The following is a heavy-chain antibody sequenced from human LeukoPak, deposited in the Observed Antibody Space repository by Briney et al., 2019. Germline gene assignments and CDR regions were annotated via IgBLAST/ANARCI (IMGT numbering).Heavy chain of an antibody. CDR2: IKIDGAEK. CDR1: GFTLSTYS. J-gene: IGHJ4*02. V-gene: IGHV3-7*01. Sequence: GGSLRLSCVVSGFTLSTYSMTWVRQAPGKGLEWVANIKIDGAEKRYADSVKGRFTISRDNAKNSLYLQMSSLRAEDTAVYYCARRVVGGTDYFDYWGQGTLVTVSS. CDR3: ARRVVGGTDYFDY. D-gene: IGHD1-26*01.